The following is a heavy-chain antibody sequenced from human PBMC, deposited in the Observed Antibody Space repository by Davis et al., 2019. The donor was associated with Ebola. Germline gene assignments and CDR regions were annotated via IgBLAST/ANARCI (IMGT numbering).Heavy chain of an antibody. D-gene: IGHD5/OR15-5a*01. J-gene: IGHJ6*02. CDR2: IKQDGSEK. Sequence: GESLKISCAASGFTFSSYWMSWVRQAPGKGLEWVANIKQDGSEKYYVDSVKGRFTISRDNAKNSLYLQMNSLRAEDTAVYYCARVLRIHYGMDVWGQGTTVTVSS. V-gene: IGHV3-7*01. CDR3: ARVLRIHYGMDV. CDR1: GFTFSSYW.